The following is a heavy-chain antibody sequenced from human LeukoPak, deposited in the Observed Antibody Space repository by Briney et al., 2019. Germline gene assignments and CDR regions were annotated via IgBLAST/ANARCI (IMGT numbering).Heavy chain of an antibody. CDR1: GFTFSSYA. Sequence: GGSLRLSCAASGFTFSSYAMSWVRQAPGKGLEWVSAISGSGGSTYYADSVKGRFTISRDNSKNTLYLQMNSLRAEDTAVYYCVPVDTAMEDFDYWGQGTLVTVSS. D-gene: IGHD5-18*01. J-gene: IGHJ4*02. CDR2: ISGSGGST. CDR3: VPVDTAMEDFDY. V-gene: IGHV3-23*01.